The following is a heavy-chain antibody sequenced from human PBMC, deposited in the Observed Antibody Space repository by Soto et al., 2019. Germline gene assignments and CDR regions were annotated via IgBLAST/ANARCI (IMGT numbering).Heavy chain of an antibody. V-gene: IGHV3-7*03. CDR3: ARVGITDIWYYYYGMDV. CDR2: IKQDGSEK. J-gene: IGHJ6*02. Sequence: EVQLVESGGGLVQPGGSLRLSCAASGFTFSSYWMSWVRQAPGKGLEWVANIKQDGSEKYYVDSVKGRFTISRDNAKNSLYLQMNSRRAADTAVYYCARVGITDIWYYYYGMDVWGQGTTVTVSS. CDR1: GFTFSSYW. D-gene: IGHD3-9*01.